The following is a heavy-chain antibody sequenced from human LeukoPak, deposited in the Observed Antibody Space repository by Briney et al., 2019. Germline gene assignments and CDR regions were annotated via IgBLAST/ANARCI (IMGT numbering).Heavy chain of an antibody. D-gene: IGHD5-18*01. CDR2: IRGDESEK. J-gene: IGHJ4*02. Sequence: GGSLRLSCAASAFTFSLYRMSWARQAPGKGLEGVANIRGDESEKNYVDSVKGRFIISRDNTKNLLYLQMNSLRAEDTAVYYCARGGIGSYGPDYWGQGTLVTVSS. V-gene: IGHV3-7*05. CDR1: AFTFSLYR. CDR3: ARGGIGSYGPDY.